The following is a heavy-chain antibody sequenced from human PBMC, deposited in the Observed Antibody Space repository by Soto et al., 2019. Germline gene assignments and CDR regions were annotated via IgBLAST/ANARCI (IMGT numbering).Heavy chain of an antibody. J-gene: IGHJ4*02. Sequence: QVQLVQSGAEVKKPGSSVKVSCKASGGTFSSYAISWVRQAPGQGLEWMGGIIPIFGTANYAQKFQGRVTITADKYTSTAYMELSSLRSEDTAVYYCARDRSNFWSGYYPEYYFDYWGQGTLVTVSS. CDR3: ARDRSNFWSGYYPEYYFDY. D-gene: IGHD3-3*01. CDR1: GGTFSSYA. V-gene: IGHV1-69*06. CDR2: IIPIFGTA.